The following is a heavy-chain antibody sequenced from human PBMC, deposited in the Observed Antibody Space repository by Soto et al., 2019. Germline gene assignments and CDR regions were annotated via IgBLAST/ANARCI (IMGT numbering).Heavy chain of an antibody. CDR2: MNPNSGNT. Sequence: QVQLVQSGAEVKKPGASVKVSCKASGYTFTSYDINWVRQATGQGLEWMGWMNPNSGNTGYEQKFQGRVTMTRNTSISTAYMELSSLRSEYTAVYYCARGGVAAAGRYYYYYGMDVWGRGTTVTVSS. V-gene: IGHV1-8*01. J-gene: IGHJ6*02. CDR3: ARGGVAAAGRYYYYYGMDV. CDR1: GYTFTSYD. D-gene: IGHD6-13*01.